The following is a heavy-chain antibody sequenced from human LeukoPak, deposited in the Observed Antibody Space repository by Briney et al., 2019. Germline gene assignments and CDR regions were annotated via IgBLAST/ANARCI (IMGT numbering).Heavy chain of an antibody. J-gene: IGHJ4*02. D-gene: IGHD3-22*01. CDR3: AGGPTYYYDSSGYYHFDY. V-gene: IGHV4-59*12. CDR2: IYYSGST. CDR1: GGSISSYY. Sequence: SETLSLTCTVSGGSISSYYWSWIRQPPGKGLEWIGYIYYSGSTYYNPSLKSRVTISVDTSKNQFSLKLSSVTAADTAVYYCAGGPTYYYDSSGYYHFDYWGQGTLVTVSS.